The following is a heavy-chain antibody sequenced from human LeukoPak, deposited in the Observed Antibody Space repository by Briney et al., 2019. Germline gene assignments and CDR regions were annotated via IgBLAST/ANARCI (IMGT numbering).Heavy chain of an antibody. Sequence: GGSLRLSCSASGFTFSSYAMHWVRQAPGKGLEYVSAISSNGGSTYYADSVKGRFTISRDNSKNTLYLQMSSLRAEDTAVYYCVKDRSRLDSSGWSDFDYWGQGTLVTVSS. CDR1: GFTFSSYA. V-gene: IGHV3-64D*06. CDR2: ISSNGGST. D-gene: IGHD6-19*01. J-gene: IGHJ4*02. CDR3: VKDRSRLDSSGWSDFDY.